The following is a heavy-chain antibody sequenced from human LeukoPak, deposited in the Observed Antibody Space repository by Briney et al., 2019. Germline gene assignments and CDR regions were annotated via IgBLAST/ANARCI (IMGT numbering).Heavy chain of an antibody. CDR1: GFTFSSYA. CDR3: ARDRCSTSCYTDAFDI. CDR2: ISSSSSYI. Sequence: GGSLRLSCAASGFTFSSYAMSWVRRAPGKGLEWVSSISSSSSYIYYADSVKGRFTISRDNAKNSLYLQMNSLRAEDTAVYYCARDRCSTSCYTDAFDIWGQGTMVTVSS. V-gene: IGHV3-21*01. J-gene: IGHJ3*02. D-gene: IGHD2-2*02.